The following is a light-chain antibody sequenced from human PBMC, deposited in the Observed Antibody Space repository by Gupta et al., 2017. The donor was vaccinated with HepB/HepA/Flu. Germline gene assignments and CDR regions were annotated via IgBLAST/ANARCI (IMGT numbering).Light chain of an antibody. CDR3: QTWDTGIRV. J-gene: IGLJ3*02. CDR2: INSDGSL. Sequence: QLVVTQSPSASASLGASVKLTCTLSSGHSRYAIAWHQQQPEKGPRYLMKINSDGSLSKGDGIPDRFSGSSSGAERYLTISSLQSEDEADYYCQTWDTGIRVFGGGTKLTIL. V-gene: IGLV4-69*02. CDR1: SGHSRYA.